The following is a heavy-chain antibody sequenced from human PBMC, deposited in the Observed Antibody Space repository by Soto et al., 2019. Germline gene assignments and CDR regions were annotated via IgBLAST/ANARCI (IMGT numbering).Heavy chain of an antibody. CDR3: ATRYSYVHF. CDR1: GYAFTGYY. Sequence: ASVKVSCKSSGYAFTGYYIHWLRQAPGQGLEWMGWINPNSGDTNYAQKFQGRVTMTRDTSFSTAYMELSSLRSDDTAVYYCATRYSYVHFWGQGTLVTSPQ. J-gene: IGHJ4*02. V-gene: IGHV1-2*02. D-gene: IGHD5-18*01. CDR2: INPNSGDT.